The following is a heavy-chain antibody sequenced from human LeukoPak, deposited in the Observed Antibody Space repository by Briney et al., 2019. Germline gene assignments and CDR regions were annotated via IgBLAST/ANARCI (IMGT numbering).Heavy chain of an antibody. J-gene: IGHJ4*02. D-gene: IGHD2-2*01. CDR3: VGLTDCRTSACYPFDF. Sequence: GASLKVSCKTSGYTFTGYYIHWVRQAPGQGLEWMGWVNPDGGGTNSAQRFQGRVTMSRDASISTAYMELRRLTSDDTAVYYCVGLTDCRTSACYPFDFWGQGTLVIVSS. CDR2: VNPDGGGT. V-gene: IGHV1-2*02. CDR1: GYTFTGYY.